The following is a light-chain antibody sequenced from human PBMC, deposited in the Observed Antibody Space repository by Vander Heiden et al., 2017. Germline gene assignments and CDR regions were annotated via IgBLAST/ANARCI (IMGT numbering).Light chain of an antibody. V-gene: IGKV3-15*01. CDR3: QQYNNWPPWT. CDR2: GAS. Sequence: EIVMTPSPATLSVSPGERATLSCRANQSVSSNLAWYQQKFGQAPRLLIQGASTRATGIPARFSGSGSGTEFTLTITSLQSEDFAVYYCQQYNNWPPWTFGQGTKVEIK. CDR1: QSVSSN. J-gene: IGKJ1*01.